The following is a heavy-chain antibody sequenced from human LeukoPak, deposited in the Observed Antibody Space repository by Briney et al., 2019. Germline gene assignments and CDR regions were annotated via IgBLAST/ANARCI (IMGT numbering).Heavy chain of an antibody. D-gene: IGHD1-26*01. CDR2: IYPGDSDT. CDR1: GYSFTSYW. V-gene: IGHV5-51*01. Sequence: LGESLKISCKGSGYSFTSYWIGWVRQMPGKGLEWMGIIYPGDSDTRYSPSFQGQVTISADKSISTAYLQWSSLKASDTAMYYCARRRDLYSGGYYPFDYWGQGTLVTVSS. J-gene: IGHJ4*02. CDR3: ARRRDLYSGGYYPFDY.